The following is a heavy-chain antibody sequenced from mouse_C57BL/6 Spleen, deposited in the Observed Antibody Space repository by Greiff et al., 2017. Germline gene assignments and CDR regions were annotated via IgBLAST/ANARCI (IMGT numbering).Heavy chain of an antibody. D-gene: IGHD1-1*01. CDR1: GYAFTNYL. CDR3: ARSRYYGSSRYFDV. J-gene: IGHJ1*03. Sequence: QVQLQQSGAELVRPGTSVKVSCKASGYAFTNYLIEWVKQRPGQGLEWIGVINPGSGGTNYNEKFKGKATLTADKSSSTAYMQLSSLTSEDSAVYFGARSRYYGSSRYFDVWGTGTTVTVSS. V-gene: IGHV1-54*01. CDR2: INPGSGGT.